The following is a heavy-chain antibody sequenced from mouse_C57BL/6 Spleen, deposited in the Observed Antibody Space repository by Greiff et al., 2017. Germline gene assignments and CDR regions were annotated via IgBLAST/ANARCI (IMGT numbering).Heavy chain of an antibody. J-gene: IGHJ2*01. CDR2: IDPSDSET. CDR3: ARERVLTGYYFDY. Sequence: QVQLQQPGAELVRPGSSVKLSCKASGYTFTSYWMHWVKQRPIQGLEWIGNIDPSDSETHYNQKFKDKATLTVDKSSSTAYMQLSSLTSEDSAVYCGARERVLTGYYFDYWGQGTTLTVSS. D-gene: IGHD4-1*01. V-gene: IGHV1-52*01. CDR1: GYTFTSYW.